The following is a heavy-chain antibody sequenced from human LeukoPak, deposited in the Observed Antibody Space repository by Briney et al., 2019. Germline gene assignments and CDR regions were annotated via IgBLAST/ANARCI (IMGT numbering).Heavy chain of an antibody. CDR3: ARDPSIAARPDNWFDP. Sequence: ASVKVSCKASGYTFTSYGISWVRQAPGQGLEWMGWINPNSGGTNYAQKFQGRVTMTRDTSISTAYMELSRLRSDDTAVYYCARDPSIAARPDNWFDPWGQGTLVTVSS. CDR2: INPNSGGT. J-gene: IGHJ5*02. CDR1: GYTFTSYG. V-gene: IGHV1-2*02. D-gene: IGHD6-6*01.